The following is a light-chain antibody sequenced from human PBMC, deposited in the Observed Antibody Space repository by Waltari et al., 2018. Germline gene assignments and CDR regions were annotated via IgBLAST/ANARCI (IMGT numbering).Light chain of an antibody. CDR2: GAS. Sequence: EIVLTQSPGTLSLSPGDRATLSCRASQSVSSSYLAWYQQKPGQAPRLLSYGASSRATGIPDRFSGSGSGTDFTLTISRLEPEDFAVYYCQHSGITGGPGTKVDIK. CDR3: QHSGIT. V-gene: IGKV3-20*01. J-gene: IGKJ3*01. CDR1: QSVSSSY.